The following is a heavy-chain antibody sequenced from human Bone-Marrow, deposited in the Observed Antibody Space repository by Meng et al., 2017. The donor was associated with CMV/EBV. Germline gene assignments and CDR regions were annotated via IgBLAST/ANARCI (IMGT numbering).Heavy chain of an antibody. CDR2: INHSGST. Sequence: ESLKISCAVYGGSFSGYYWSWIRQPPGKGLEWIGEINHSGSTNYNPSLKSRVTISVDTSKNQFSLKLSSVTAADTAVYYCARGLRIAAAGTFGYWGQGPLVTVYS. CDR3: ARGLRIAAAGTFGY. D-gene: IGHD6-13*01. V-gene: IGHV4-34*01. J-gene: IGHJ4*02. CDR1: GGSFSGYY.